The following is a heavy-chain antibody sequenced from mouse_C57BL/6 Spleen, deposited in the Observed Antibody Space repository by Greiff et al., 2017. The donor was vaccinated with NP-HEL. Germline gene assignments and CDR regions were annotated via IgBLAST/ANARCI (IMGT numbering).Heavy chain of an antibody. CDR1: GFSLTSYG. CDR2: IWSGGST. J-gene: IGHJ3*01. D-gene: IGHD1-1*01. Sequence: VKLMESGPGLVQPSQSLSITCTVSGFSLTSYGVHWVRQSPGKGLEWLGVIWSGGSTDYNAAFISRLSISKDNSKSQVFFKMNSLQADDTAIYYCAANYYGSNWFAYWGQGTLVTVSA. V-gene: IGHV2-2*01. CDR3: AANYYGSNWFAY.